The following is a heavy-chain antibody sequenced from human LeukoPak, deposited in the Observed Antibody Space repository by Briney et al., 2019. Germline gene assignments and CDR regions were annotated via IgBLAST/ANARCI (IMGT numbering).Heavy chain of an antibody. J-gene: IGHJ5*02. CDR1: GFTFNNYA. CDR2: ISWNSGTI. V-gene: IGHV3-9*03. D-gene: IGHD1-26*01. Sequence: GGSLRLSYAASGFTFNNYAMHWVRQAPGRGLEWVSGISWNSGTIGYADSVKGRFTISRDNAKNSLYLQMSSLRAEDMAFYYCARGNSGSYSQDWFDPWGQGTLVTVSS. CDR3: ARGNSGSYSQDWFDP.